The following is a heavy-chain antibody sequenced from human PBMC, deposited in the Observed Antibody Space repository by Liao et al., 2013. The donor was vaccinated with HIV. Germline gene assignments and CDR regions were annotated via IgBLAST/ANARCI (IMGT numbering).Heavy chain of an antibody. Sequence: QVQLQESGPGLVRPSQTLSLTCTVSGASISSGSDYWTWIRQPAGKGLEWIGRIYTSGSTDYNPSLKSRVTISADTSTNQFSLKLSSVTAADTAVYYCARESLRIFGVAGGGNAFVYLGPRDNGHRLF. CDR2: IYTSGST. CDR1: GASISSGSDY. J-gene: IGHJ3*02. D-gene: IGHD3-3*01. CDR3: ARESLRIFGVAGGGNAFVY. V-gene: IGHV4-61*02.